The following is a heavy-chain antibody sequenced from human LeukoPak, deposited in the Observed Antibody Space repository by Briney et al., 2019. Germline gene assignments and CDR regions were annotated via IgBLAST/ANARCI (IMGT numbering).Heavy chain of an antibody. D-gene: IGHD5-12*01. CDR3: AKDNLYKVATIRGAFDI. CDR1: GVIFDDYA. J-gene: IGHJ3*02. CDR2: ISWNSGSI. Sequence: GRSLRLSCAASGVIFDDYAMHWVRQAPGKGLEWVSGISWNSGSIGYADSVKGRFTISRDNAKNSLYLQMNSLRAEDMALYYCAKDNLYKVATIRGAFDIWGQGTMVTVSS. V-gene: IGHV3-9*03.